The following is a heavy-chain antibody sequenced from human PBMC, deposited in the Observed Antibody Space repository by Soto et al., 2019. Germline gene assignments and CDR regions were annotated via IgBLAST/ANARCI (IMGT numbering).Heavy chain of an antibody. CDR1: GYTVTSYD. J-gene: IGHJ6*03. D-gene: IGHD3-3*01. V-gene: IGHV1-8*01. CDR3: ASYELERDYMDV. Sequence: ASVKVSCKASGYTVTSYDINWVRQATGQGLEWMGWMNPNSGNTGYAQKFQGRVTMTRNTSISTAYMELSSLRSEDTAVYYCASYELERDYMDVWGKGTTVTVSS. CDR2: MNPNSGNT.